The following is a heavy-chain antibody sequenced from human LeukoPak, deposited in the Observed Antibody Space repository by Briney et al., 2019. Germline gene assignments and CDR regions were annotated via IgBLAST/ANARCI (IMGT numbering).Heavy chain of an antibody. J-gene: IGHJ5*02. Sequence: VKVSCKASGGTFSSYAISWVRQAPGQGLEWMGGIIPIFGTANYAQKFQGRVTITADKSTSTAYMELSSLRSEDTAVYYCARDFGLVVITETPNWFDPWGQGTLVTVSS. V-gene: IGHV1-69*06. D-gene: IGHD3-22*01. CDR2: IIPIFGTA. CDR3: ARDFGLVVITETPNWFDP. CDR1: GGTFSSYA.